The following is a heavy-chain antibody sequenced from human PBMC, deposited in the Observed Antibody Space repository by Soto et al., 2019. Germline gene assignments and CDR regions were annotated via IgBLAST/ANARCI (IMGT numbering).Heavy chain of an antibody. D-gene: IGHD3-10*01. CDR3: AKDLLNYYGSGSYGY. CDR2: ISGSGGST. CDR1: GFTFSSYA. J-gene: IGHJ4*02. V-gene: IGHV3-23*01. Sequence: EVQLLESGGGLVQPGGSLRLSCAASGFTFSSYAMSWVRQAPGKGLEWVSAISGSGGSTYYADSVKGRFTISRDNSKNTLDLQMNSLRAEDTAVYYCAKDLLNYYGSGSYGYWGQGTLVTVSS.